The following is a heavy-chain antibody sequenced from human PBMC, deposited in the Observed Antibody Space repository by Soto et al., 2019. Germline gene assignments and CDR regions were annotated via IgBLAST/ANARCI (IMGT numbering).Heavy chain of an antibody. J-gene: IGHJ4*02. V-gene: IGHV3-33*01. D-gene: IGHD4-17*01. CDR2: IYYDGSNK. CDR3: GRDPPTYGDFLFDY. CDR1: GFTFSSYG. Sequence: VQLVESGGGVVQPGRSLRLSCAASGFTFSSYGMHWVRQAPGKGLEWVAMIYYDGSNKYYADSVKGRFTISRDNSKNTLFLQMDSLTAEDTAVYYCGRDPPTYGDFLFDYWGQGTLVTVSS.